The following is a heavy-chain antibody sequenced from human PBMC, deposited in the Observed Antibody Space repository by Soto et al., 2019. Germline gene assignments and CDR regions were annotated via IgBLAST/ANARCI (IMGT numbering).Heavy chain of an antibody. D-gene: IGHD3-3*01. CDR1: GFTFSSYS. J-gene: IGHJ4*02. V-gene: IGHV3-21*01. Sequence: EVQLVESGGGLVKPGGSLRLSCAASGFTFSSYSMNWVRQAPGKGLEWVSSISSSSSYIYYADSVKGRFTISRDNAKNSLYLQMNSLRAEDTAVYYSARDRGDFWSGYFPFDYWGQGTLVTVSS. CDR2: ISSSSSYI. CDR3: ARDRGDFWSGYFPFDY.